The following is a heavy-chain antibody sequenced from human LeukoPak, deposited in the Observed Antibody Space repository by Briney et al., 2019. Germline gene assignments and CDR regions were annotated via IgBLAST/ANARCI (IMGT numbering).Heavy chain of an antibody. Sequence: SETLSLTCTVSGGPISSSSYYWGWIRQPPGKGLEWIGSIYYSGSTYYNPSLKSRVTISVDTSKNQFSLKLSSVTAADTAVYYCARETQVRWPTYYYGMNVWGQGTTVTVSS. D-gene: IGHD4-23*01. V-gene: IGHV4-39*07. J-gene: IGHJ6*02. CDR1: GGPISSSSYY. CDR2: IYYSGST. CDR3: ARETQVRWPTYYYGMNV.